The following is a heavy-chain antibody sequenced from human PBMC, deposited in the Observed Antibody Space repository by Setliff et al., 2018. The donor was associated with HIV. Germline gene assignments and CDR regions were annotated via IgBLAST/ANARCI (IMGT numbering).Heavy chain of an antibody. CDR2: IYHSGST. V-gene: IGHV4-30-2*01. CDR1: GGSISSGGYS. CDR3: ARSTYYYGSGKGSSWFDP. Sequence: SETLSLTCAVSGGSISSGGYSWSWIRQPPGKGLEWIGYIYHSGSTYYNPSLKSRVTISIDRSKNQFSLKLSSVTAADTAVYYCARSTYYYGSGKGSSWFDPWGQGTLVTVSS. D-gene: IGHD3-10*01. J-gene: IGHJ5*02.